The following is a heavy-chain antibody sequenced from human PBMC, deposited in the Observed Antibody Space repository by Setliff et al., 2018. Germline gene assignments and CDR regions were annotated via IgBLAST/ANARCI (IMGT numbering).Heavy chain of an antibody. CDR3: ARLRGNGFSIEF. CDR2: IYYTGTT. V-gene: IGHV4-39*01. Sequence: SETLSLTCTVSGGSVSSTSYYWGWIRQPPGKGLEWIGTIYYTGTTYYSPSLKSRVTISVDTSKNQLSLRLSSVTAADTAVYWCARLRGNGFSIEFWGQGALVTVSS. CDR1: GGSVSSTSYY. D-gene: IGHD2-8*01. J-gene: IGHJ4*02.